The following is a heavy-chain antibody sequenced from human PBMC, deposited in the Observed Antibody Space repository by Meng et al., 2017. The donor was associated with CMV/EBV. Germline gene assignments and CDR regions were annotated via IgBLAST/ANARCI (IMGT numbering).Heavy chain of an antibody. Sequence: ASVKVSCKASGYTFTSYGISWVRLAPGQGLEWMGWISAYNGNTNYAQKLQGRVTMTTDTSTSTAYMELRSLRSDDTAVYYCARDRAAAGSYYYYYGMDVWGQGTTVTVSS. CDR2: ISAYNGNT. J-gene: IGHJ6*02. CDR3: ARDRAAAGSYYYYYGMDV. D-gene: IGHD6-13*01. V-gene: IGHV1-18*01. CDR1: GYTFTSYG.